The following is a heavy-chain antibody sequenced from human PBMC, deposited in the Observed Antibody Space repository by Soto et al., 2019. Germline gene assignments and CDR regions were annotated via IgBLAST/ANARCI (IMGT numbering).Heavy chain of an antibody. D-gene: IGHD4-17*01. Sequence: GGSLRLSCAASGFTFSSYGMHWVRQAPGKGLEWVSAISVSGVSTYYADSVKGRFTISRDNSKNTLYLQLNSLRAEDTAVYYCAKGTTVVTPGAFDIWGQGTMVTVSS. CDR2: ISVSGVST. CDR3: AKGTTVVTPGAFDI. V-gene: IGHV3-23*01. J-gene: IGHJ3*02. CDR1: GFTFSSYG.